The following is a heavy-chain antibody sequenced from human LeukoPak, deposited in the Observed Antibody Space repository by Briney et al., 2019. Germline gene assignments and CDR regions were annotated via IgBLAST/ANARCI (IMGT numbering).Heavy chain of an antibody. D-gene: IGHD3-22*01. Sequence: SETLSLTCTVSGGSISSYYWSWIRQPPGKGLEWIGYIYYSVSTNYNPSLRSRVTISVDTSKNQFSLKLSSVTAADTAVYYCAREYDYYDSSGPPRTHAFDIWGQGTMVTVSS. CDR3: AREYDYYDSSGPPRTHAFDI. CDR2: IYYSVST. CDR1: GGSISSYY. V-gene: IGHV4-59*01. J-gene: IGHJ3*02.